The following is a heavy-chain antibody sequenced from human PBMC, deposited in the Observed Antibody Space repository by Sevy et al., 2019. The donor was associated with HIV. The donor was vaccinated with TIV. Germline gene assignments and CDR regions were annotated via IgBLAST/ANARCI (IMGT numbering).Heavy chain of an antibody. D-gene: IGHD3-3*01. J-gene: IGHJ4*02. V-gene: IGHV3-72*01. CDR1: GFTFSSYS. CDR2: TKNKANTYTT. Sequence: GGSLRLSCAASGFTFSSYSMNWVRQAPGKGLEWVGRTKNKANTYTTEYAASVKGRFTISSDDSWNSMYLQMNSLKTEDTAVYYCVGSNKNYDLNSWGQGTLVTVSS. CDR3: VGSNKNYDLNS.